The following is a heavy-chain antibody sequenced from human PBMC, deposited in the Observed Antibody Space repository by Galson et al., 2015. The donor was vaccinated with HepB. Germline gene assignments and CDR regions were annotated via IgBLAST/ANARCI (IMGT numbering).Heavy chain of an antibody. V-gene: IGHV3-30*18. CDR2: ISYDGSNK. D-gene: IGHD6-13*01. CDR3: AKDRYSSSWLLFDY. J-gene: IGHJ4*02. Sequence: SLRLSCAASGFTFSSYGMHWVRQAPGKGLEWVAVISYDGSNKYYADSVKGRFTISRDYSKNTLYLQMNSLRAEDTAVYYCAKDRYSSSWLLFDYWGQGTLVTVSS. CDR1: GFTFSSYG.